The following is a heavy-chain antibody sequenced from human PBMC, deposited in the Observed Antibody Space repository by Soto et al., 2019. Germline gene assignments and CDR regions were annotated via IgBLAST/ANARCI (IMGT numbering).Heavy chain of an antibody. CDR1: GDSVSSDITS. CDR2: TYYRSKWFH. Sequence: PSQTLSLTCAISGDSVSSDITSWNWIRQSPSRGLEWLGRTYYRSKWFHDYAVSVKSRITINPDTSKNQLSLELNSMTPEDTAVYYCARGNALDVWGQGTVVTVS. J-gene: IGHJ3*01. CDR3: ARGNALDV. D-gene: IGHD3-10*01. V-gene: IGHV6-1*01.